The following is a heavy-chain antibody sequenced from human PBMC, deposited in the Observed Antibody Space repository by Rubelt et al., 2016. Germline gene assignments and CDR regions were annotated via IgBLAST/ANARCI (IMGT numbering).Heavy chain of an antibody. CDR2: IYYSGSP. CDR3: ASTPSLGCSGGSCDYDY. V-gene: IGHV4-31*01. J-gene: IGHJ4*02. Sequence: QVQLQESGPGLVRPSETLVLTCTVSGGTISSGGYYWSWIRQHPGKGLEWIGYIYYSGSPYYNPSLQGVVTISVDTSKNQFSLKLSSVTAADTAVYYCASTPSLGCSGGSCDYDYWGQGTLVTVSS. D-gene: IGHD2-15*01. CDR1: GGTISSGGYY.